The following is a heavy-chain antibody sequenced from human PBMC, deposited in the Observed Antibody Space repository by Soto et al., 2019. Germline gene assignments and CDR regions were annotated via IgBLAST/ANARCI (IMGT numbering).Heavy chain of an antibody. D-gene: IGHD3-10*01. CDR2: LYSGGRI. CDR1: GFSVTDNY. V-gene: IGHV3-53*01. CDR3: ARSAREYAYGLNV. Sequence: EAQLVESGGALIQPGGALRLSCAGAGFSVTDNYITWVRQAPGKGLEWVSLLYSGGRIYYKEAVKGRFTISRDTSKNMIYLQMYRLRTDDTAVYYCARSAREYAYGLNVWGQGTTVTVSS. J-gene: IGHJ6*02.